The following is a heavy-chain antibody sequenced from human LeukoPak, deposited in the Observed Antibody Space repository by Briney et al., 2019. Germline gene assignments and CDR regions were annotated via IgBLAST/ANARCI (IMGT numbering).Heavy chain of an antibody. CDR1: GGSISSGTYS. CDR2: VYHNGNL. V-gene: IGHV4-30-2*01. J-gene: IGHJ4*02. CDR3: AREGEPYGFDY. Sequence: SETLSLTCAVSGGSISSGTYSWSWIRQPPGKGLEWIGYVYHNGNLYYNPSLKSRVTIPVDRSKNQFSLNLKVVTAADTSVYYCAREGEPYGFDYWGQGTLVTVSS. D-gene: IGHD3-10*01.